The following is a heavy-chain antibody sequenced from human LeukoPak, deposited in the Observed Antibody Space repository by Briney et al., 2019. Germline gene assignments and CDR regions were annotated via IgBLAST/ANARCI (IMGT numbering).Heavy chain of an antibody. CDR2: INPNSGGT. D-gene: IGHD2-2*01. CDR3: ARVSCSSTSCYWGVGYYYYYMDV. J-gene: IGHJ6*03. V-gene: IGHV1-2*02. CDR1: GYTFTGYY. Sequence: ASVKVSCKASGYTFTGYYMHWVRQAPGQGLEWMGWINPNSGGTNYAQKFQGRVTMTRDTSIGTAYMELSRLRSDDTAVYYCARVSCSSTSCYWGVGYYYYYMDVWGKGTTVTVSS.